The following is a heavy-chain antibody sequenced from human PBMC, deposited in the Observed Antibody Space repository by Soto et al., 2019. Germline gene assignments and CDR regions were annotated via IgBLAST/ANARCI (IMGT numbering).Heavy chain of an antibody. Sequence: QVQLQESGPGLVKPSETLSLTCTVSGGSISSYYWSWIRQPPGKGLEWIGYIYYSGSTNYNPSLKPRLTLSVATSKNQFSLKLSSVTAAATAVYYCSRIGSSFHYDAFDLWGQGTMVTVSS. CDR2: IYYSGST. CDR1: GGSISSYY. CDR3: SRIGSSFHYDAFDL. V-gene: IGHV4-59*01. D-gene: IGHD6-13*01. J-gene: IGHJ3*01.